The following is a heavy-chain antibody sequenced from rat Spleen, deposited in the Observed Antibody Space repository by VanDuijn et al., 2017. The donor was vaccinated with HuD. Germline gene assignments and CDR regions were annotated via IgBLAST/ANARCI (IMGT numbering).Heavy chain of an antibody. J-gene: IGHJ2*01. CDR3: ARREQLGGYLYY. CDR1: GFTFSNYD. Sequence: EVQLVESGGGLVQPGRSMKLSCAASGFTFSNYDMAWVRQAPKKGLEWVATISYHGSSTNYRDSVKGRFTISRDNAKSTRCLQMDRLRSEETATYYCARREQLGGYLYYWGQGVMVTVSS. CDR2: ISYHGSST. D-gene: IGHD1-10*01. V-gene: IGHV5-7*01.